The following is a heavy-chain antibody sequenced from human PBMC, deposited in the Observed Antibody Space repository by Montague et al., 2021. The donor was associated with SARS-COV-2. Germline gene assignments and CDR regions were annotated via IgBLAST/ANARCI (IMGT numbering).Heavy chain of an antibody. CDR3: ARSGVGIFDFSYFDS. Sequence: SETLSLTCSVSGFSISSGYYWGWFRQTPGKELEWIGRRYQNGATYYSPSLKRPVTILLDTSKNQFSLSLTSVTAADTAVYYCARSGVGIFDFSYFDSWGQGTLVIVSS. J-gene: IGHJ4*02. D-gene: IGHD3-3*01. V-gene: IGHV4-38-2*02. CDR1: GFSISSGYY. CDR2: RYQNGAT.